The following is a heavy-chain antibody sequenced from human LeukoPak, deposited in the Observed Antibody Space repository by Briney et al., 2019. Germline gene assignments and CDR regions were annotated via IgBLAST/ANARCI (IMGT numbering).Heavy chain of an antibody. Sequence: SETLSLTCTVSGYSISSGYYCSWIRQPPGKGLEWIATIHHSGVTYHNPSLKSRVTMSVDTSKNQFSLKLCSVTAAGTAVYYCARYTANTAGYSFDFWGQGALVTVSS. V-gene: IGHV4-38-2*02. D-gene: IGHD3-22*01. CDR1: GYSISSGYY. CDR2: IHHSGVT. CDR3: ARYTANTAGYSFDF. J-gene: IGHJ4*02.